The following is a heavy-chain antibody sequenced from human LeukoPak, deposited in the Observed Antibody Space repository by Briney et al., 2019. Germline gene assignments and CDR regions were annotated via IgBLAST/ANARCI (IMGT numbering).Heavy chain of an antibody. D-gene: IGHD2-2*01. CDR1: GFTFSSYW. V-gene: IGHV3-74*01. J-gene: IGHJ3*02. CDR2: ITSDGSSR. Sequence: GGFLRLSCAASGFTFSSYWMNWGRQAPGKGLVWVSRITSDGSSRSSADSEDGRFTISRDNAKNTLFLQMNSLRAEDTAVYYCARGPEAFDIWDQGTIATVTS. CDR3: ARGPEAFDI.